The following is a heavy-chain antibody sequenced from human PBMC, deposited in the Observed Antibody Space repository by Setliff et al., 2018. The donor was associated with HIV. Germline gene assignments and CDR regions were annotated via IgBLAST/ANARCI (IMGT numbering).Heavy chain of an antibody. Sequence: GGSLRLSCAASELTFSTYAMGWVRQAPGKGLEWVSTVGAVGAPTHYAESVKGRFTISKDNSKNTLYLQMSSLRDEDTAVYYCAKVFAYGVDGFDIWGQGTMVTVSS. CDR2: VGAVGAPT. CDR1: ELTFSTYA. V-gene: IGHV3-23*01. D-gene: IGHD4-17*01. J-gene: IGHJ3*02. CDR3: AKVFAYGVDGFDI.